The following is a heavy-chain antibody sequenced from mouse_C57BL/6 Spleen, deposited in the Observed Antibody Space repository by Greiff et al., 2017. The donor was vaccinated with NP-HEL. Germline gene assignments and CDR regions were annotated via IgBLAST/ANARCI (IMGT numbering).Heavy chain of an antibody. D-gene: IGHD1-1*01. J-gene: IGHJ2*01. CDR1: GYAFSSYW. CDR3: ARDYGSRRYFDY. CDR2: IYPGDGDT. Sequence: QVHVKQSGAELVKPGASVKISCKASGYAFSSYWMNWVKQRPGKGLEWIGQIYPGDGDTNYNGKFKGKATLTADKSSSTAYMQLSSLTSEDSAVYFCARDYGSRRYFDYWGQGTTLTVSS. V-gene: IGHV1-80*01.